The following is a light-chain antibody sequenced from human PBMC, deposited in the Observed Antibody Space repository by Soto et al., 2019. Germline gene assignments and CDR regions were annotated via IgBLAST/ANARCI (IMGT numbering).Light chain of an antibody. CDR1: QSISSY. J-gene: IGKJ3*01. Sequence: DIQMTQSPSSLSASVGDRVTITCRASQSISSYLNWYQQKPGKAPKLLIYAASSLQSGVPSRFSGSGSGTDFTLTISSLQPEDFATYYCQQSYSTHLGITFGPGTKVDIK. V-gene: IGKV1-39*01. CDR3: QQSYSTHLGIT. CDR2: AAS.